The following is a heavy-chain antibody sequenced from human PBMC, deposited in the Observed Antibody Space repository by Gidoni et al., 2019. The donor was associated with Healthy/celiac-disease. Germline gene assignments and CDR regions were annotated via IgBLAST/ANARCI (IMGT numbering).Heavy chain of an antibody. CDR1: GYSFTSYW. CDR2: IDPGDSDT. V-gene: IGHV5-51*01. J-gene: IGHJ3*02. CDR3: AREMATIGDAFDI. Sequence: EVQLVQSGAGVKKPGASLKISCKGSGYSFTSYWIGWVRQVPGKGLEWMGIIDPGDSDTRYSPSFQGQVTISADKSINTAYLQWSSLKASDTAMYYCAREMATIGDAFDIWGQGTMVTVSS. D-gene: IGHD5-12*01.